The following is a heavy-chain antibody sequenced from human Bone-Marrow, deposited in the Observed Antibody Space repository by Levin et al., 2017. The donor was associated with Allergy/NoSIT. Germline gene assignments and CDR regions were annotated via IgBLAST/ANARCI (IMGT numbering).Heavy chain of an antibody. V-gene: IGHV3-33*01. D-gene: IGHD6-19*01. Sequence: GESLKISCAASGFTFSSYGMHWVRQAPGKGLEWVAVIWYDGSNKYYADSVKGRFTISRDNSKNTLYLQMNSLRAEDTAVYYCARDSGDSSDKRLDYWGQGTLVTVSS. CDR3: ARDSGDSSDKRLDY. CDR1: GFTFSSYG. J-gene: IGHJ4*02. CDR2: IWYDGSNK.